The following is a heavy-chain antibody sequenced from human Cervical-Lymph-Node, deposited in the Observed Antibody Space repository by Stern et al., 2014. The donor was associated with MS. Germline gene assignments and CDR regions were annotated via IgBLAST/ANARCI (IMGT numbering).Heavy chain of an antibody. D-gene: IGHD5-18*01. CDR2: IYWGNEK. J-gene: IGHJ4*02. CDR3: AHVGFSRGYIFGVFDS. Sequence: QVTLKESGPTLVKPTQTLTLTCTFSGFSLSTSGLGVAWIRQPPGQALEWLALIYWGNEKRYTPSLKRGPTVTKATSSNQVVLTMTNMDPVDTATYYCAHVGFSRGYIFGVFDSWGQGSLVTVSS. V-gene: IGHV2-5*02. CDR1: GFSLSTSGLG.